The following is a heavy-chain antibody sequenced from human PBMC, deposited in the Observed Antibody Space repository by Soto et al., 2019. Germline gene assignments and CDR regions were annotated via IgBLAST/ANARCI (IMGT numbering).Heavy chain of an antibody. CDR2: ISYDGSNK. CDR3: ARDAVYIVVVVAEGYFDY. Sequence: GGSLRLSCAASGFTFSSYAMHWVRQAPGKGLEWVAVISYDGSNKYYADSVKGRFTISRDNSKNTLYLQMNSLRAEDTAVYYCARDAVYIVVVVAEGYFDYWGQGTLVTVSS. J-gene: IGHJ4*02. CDR1: GFTFSSYA. V-gene: IGHV3-30-3*01. D-gene: IGHD2-15*01.